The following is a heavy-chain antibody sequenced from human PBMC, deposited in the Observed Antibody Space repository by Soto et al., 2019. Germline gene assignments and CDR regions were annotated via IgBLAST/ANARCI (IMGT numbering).Heavy chain of an antibody. V-gene: IGHV3-30*18. CDR3: AKDLYYGSGSYYNGFDY. D-gene: IGHD3-10*01. CDR1: GFTFSSYG. J-gene: IGHJ4*02. CDR2: ISYDGSNK. Sequence: GGSLRLSCAASGFTFSSYGMHWVRQAPGKGLEWVAVISYDGSNKYYADSVKSRFTISRDNSKNTLYLQMNSLRAEDTAVYYCAKDLYYGSGSYYNGFDYWGQGTLVTVSS.